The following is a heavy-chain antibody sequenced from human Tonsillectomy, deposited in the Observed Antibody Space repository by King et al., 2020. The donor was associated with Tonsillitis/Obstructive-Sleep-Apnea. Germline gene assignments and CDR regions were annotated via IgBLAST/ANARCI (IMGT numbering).Heavy chain of an antibody. CDR2: IYSGGDT. V-gene: IGHV3-53*04. D-gene: IGHD5-18*01. Sequence: VQLVESGGGLVQPGGSLRLSCTASGLTVSGNYMSWVRQAPGKGLEWVSVIYSGGDTYYADSVKGRFTITRHNSKNTLYLQMNSLRAEDTAVYYCARAPSGYTYGSDTFDLWGLETMVTVSS. CDR3: ARAPSGYTYGSDTFDL. CDR1: GLTVSGNY. J-gene: IGHJ3*01.